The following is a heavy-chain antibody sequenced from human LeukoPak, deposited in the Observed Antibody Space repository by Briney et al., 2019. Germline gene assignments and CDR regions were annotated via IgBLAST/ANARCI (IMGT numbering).Heavy chain of an antibody. V-gene: IGHV4-4*09. D-gene: IGHD4-17*01. CDR3: ARHADAVTTPFDY. Sequence: SETLSLTCTVSGGSISSYYWSWIRQPPGKGQEWIGYIYTSGSTNYNPSLKSRVTISVDTSKNQFSLKLSSVTAADTAVYYCARHADAVTTPFDYWGQGTLVTVSS. CDR1: GGSISSYY. CDR2: IYTSGST. J-gene: IGHJ4*02.